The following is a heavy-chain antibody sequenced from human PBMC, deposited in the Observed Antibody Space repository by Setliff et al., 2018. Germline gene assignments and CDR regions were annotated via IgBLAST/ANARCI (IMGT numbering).Heavy chain of an antibody. CDR3: ARTCSGSGCYAGLES. CDR2: IWGDGGTK. V-gene: IGHV3-33*08. Sequence: GSLRPSCAASGFTFSTYRMHWVRQAPGKGREWVAVIWGDGGTKYHADSVKGRFTISRDNSKNTLYLQMNSLRPEDTAVYYWARTCSGSGCYAGLESWGQGTPVTVSS. D-gene: IGHD2-15*01. CDR1: GFTFSTYR. J-gene: IGHJ4*02.